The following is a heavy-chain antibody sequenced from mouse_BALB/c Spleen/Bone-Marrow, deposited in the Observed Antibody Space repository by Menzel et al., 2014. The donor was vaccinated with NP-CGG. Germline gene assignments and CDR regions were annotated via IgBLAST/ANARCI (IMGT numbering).Heavy chain of an antibody. J-gene: IGHJ3*01. V-gene: IGHV1-5*01. D-gene: IGHD2-4*01. CDR1: GYTFTSYW. CDR2: IYPGNSDT. Sequence: EVQLQQSGTVLARPGASVKMSCKASGYTFTSYWMHWVKQRPGQGLEWIGTIYPGNSDTSYNQKFKGKAKLTAVTSTSTAYMELSSLTNEDFAVYYCTRVITTGSAWFAYWGQGTLVTVS. CDR3: TRVITTGSAWFAY.